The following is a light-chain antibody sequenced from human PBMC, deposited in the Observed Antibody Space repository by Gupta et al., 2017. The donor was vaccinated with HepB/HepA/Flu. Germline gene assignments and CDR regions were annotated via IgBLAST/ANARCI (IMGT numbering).Light chain of an antibody. CDR3: QQCNNWPLT. Sequence: EIVMTQSPATLSVSPGERATLSCRASQSVAINLAWYQQKPGQAPRLLIYGASTRATGIPGRFSGSGSGTEFTLTISSLQSEGFAVYYCQQCNNWPLTFGGGTKVEIK. CDR1: QSVAIN. V-gene: IGKV3-15*01. J-gene: IGKJ4*01. CDR2: GAS.